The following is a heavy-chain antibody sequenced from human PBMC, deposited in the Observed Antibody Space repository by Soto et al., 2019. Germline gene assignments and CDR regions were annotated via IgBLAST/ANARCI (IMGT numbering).Heavy chain of an antibody. CDR2: INHSGST. D-gene: IGHD3-10*01. CDR1: GGSFSGYY. J-gene: IGHJ4*02. Sequence: QVQLQQWGAGLLKPSETLSLTCAVYGGSFSGYYWSWIRQPPGKGLEWIGEINHSGSTNYNPPLKSRVTISVDTSKNQFSLKLSSVTAADTAVYYCARAPSYSYGYYFDYWGQGTLSPSPQ. V-gene: IGHV4-34*01. CDR3: ARAPSYSYGYYFDY.